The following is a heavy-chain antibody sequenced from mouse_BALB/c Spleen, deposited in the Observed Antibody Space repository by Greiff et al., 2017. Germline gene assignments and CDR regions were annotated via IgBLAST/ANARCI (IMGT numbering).Heavy chain of an antibody. Sequence: EVQGVESGGGLVQPGGSRKLSCAASGFTFSSFGMHWVRQAPEKGLEWVAYISSGSSTIYYADTVKGRFTISRDNPKNTLFLQMTSLRSEDTAMYYWARGDYYGSSYERYFDVWGAGTTVTVSS. D-gene: IGHD1-1*01. J-gene: IGHJ1*01. CDR1: GFTFSSFG. CDR2: ISSGSSTI. CDR3: ARGDYYGSSYERYFDV. V-gene: IGHV5-17*02.